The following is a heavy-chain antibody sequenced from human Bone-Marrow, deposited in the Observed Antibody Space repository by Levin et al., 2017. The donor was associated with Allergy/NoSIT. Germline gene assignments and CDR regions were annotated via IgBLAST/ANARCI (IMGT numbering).Heavy chain of an antibody. CDR3: ARVTGKTFAGLTHRRPGEFDS. V-gene: IGHV4-31*03. CDR2: IYHSGST. D-gene: IGHD6-19*01. J-gene: IGHJ4*02. CDR1: GGSIKTDAYY. Sequence: SETLSLTCTVSGGSIKTDAYYWSWIRQHPGKGLEWIGYIYHSGSTFYNPSLESRVTMSADTSKNQFSLRLESVTAADTAVYYCARVTGKTFAGLTHRRPGEFDSWGQGTLVTVSS.